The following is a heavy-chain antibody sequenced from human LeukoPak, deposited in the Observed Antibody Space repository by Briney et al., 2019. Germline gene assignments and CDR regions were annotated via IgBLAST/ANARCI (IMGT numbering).Heavy chain of an antibody. CDR1: GYTFTSCG. D-gene: IGHD6-13*01. V-gene: IGHV1-18*01. CDR3: ARDLDAAAGFAFDI. Sequence: ASVKVSCKASGYTFTSCGISWVRQAPGQGLEWMGWISAYNGNTNYAQKLQGRVTMTTDTSTSTAYMELRSLRSDDTAVYYCARDLDAAAGFAFDIWGQGTMVTVSS. CDR2: ISAYNGNT. J-gene: IGHJ3*02.